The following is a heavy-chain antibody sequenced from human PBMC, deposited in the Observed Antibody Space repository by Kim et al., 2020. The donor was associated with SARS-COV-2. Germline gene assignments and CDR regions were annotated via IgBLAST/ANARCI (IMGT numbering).Heavy chain of an antibody. CDR3: ARGHEM. CDR1: GFTFSSYW. Sequence: GGSLRLSCVVSGFTFSSYWMHWVRQAPGKGLVWVSGISGDGRNTGYVDSMKGRFTITRDNAKNTLYQQMNSLRVDDTGVYFCARGHEMWGQGKRVTVSS. V-gene: IGHV3-74*01. J-gene: IGHJ3*02. CDR2: ISGDGRNT.